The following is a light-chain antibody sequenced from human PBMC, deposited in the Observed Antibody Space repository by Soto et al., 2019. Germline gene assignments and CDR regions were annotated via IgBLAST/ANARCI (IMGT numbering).Light chain of an antibody. V-gene: IGLV2-14*03. J-gene: IGLJ2*01. Sequence: QSALTQPASVSGSPGQSITVSCTGTSSDVGSYRYVSWYQQHPGKAPKLIIYDVNNRPSGVSDRFSGSKSGNTASLTISGLQAEDEADYYCSSYTTSNTLVFGRGTKVTVL. CDR2: DVN. CDR1: SSDVGSYRY. CDR3: SSYTTSNTLV.